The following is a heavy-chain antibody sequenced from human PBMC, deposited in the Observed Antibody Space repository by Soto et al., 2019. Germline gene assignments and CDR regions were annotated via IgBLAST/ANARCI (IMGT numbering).Heavy chain of an antibody. V-gene: IGHV3-30*18. CDR3: ANDLYFPYYVDY. J-gene: IGHJ4*02. D-gene: IGHD3-9*01. CDR2: ISYDGSNK. Sequence: QVQLVESGGGVVQPGRSLRLSCAASGFTFSSYGMHWVRQAPGKGLEWVAVISYDGSNKFYADSVKGRFTISRDNSKNTLYLQMNSLRAEDTAVYYCANDLYFPYYVDYWGQGTLVTVSS. CDR1: GFTFSSYG.